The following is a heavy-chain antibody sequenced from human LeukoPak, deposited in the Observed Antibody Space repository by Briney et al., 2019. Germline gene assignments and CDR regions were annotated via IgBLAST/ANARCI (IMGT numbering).Heavy chain of an antibody. D-gene: IGHD2-2*01. V-gene: IGHV5-51*01. CDR3: ARGYCSSTSCYEHWDY. CDR1: GYSFTSYW. J-gene: IGHJ4*02. CDR2: IYPGDSDT. Sequence: GESLKISCKGSGYSFTSYWIGWVRQMPGKGLEWMGIIYPGDSDTRYSPSFQGQVTISADKSISTAYLQWSSLKASDIAMYYCARGYCSSTSCYEHWDYWGQGTLVTVSS.